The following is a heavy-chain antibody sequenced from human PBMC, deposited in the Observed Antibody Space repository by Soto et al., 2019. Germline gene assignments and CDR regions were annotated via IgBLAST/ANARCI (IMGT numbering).Heavy chain of an antibody. CDR1: GGSVTSHY. CDR3: ARGYCSSTSCYWLRPYFDY. J-gene: IGHJ4*02. Sequence: WETLSLTCSFSGGSVTSHYLTWIRQSPERGLEWIGYMHYTGFSHYNPSLKSRVTISVDTSKNQFSLKLSSVTAADTAVYYCARGYCSSTSCYWLRPYFDYWGQGTLVTVSS. V-gene: IGHV4-59*02. CDR2: MHYTGFS. D-gene: IGHD2-2*01.